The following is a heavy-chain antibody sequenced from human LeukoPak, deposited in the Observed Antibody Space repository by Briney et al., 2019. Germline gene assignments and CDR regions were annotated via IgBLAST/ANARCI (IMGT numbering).Heavy chain of an antibody. CDR3: ARDQLRTNYDFWSGTPDWFDP. D-gene: IGHD3-3*01. Sequence: GGSLRLSCAASGFTFNSYAIHWVRQAPGKGLEWVAVISYDGSNKYYADSVKGRFTISRDNSKNTLYLQLNSLRPEDTAVYYCARDQLRTNYDFWSGTPDWFDPWGQGTLVTVSS. CDR1: GFTFNSYA. J-gene: IGHJ5*02. CDR2: ISYDGSNK. V-gene: IGHV3-30*04.